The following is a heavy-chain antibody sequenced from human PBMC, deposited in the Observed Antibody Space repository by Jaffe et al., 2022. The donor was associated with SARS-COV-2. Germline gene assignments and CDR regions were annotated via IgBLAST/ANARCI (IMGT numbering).Heavy chain of an antibody. Sequence: QVQLVQSGAEVKKPGSSVKVSCKVSGVAFSTSYITWVRQAPGQGLEWMGRIVPVVGRPSYAQKFQGRVTITADKSTGTAYLEIHSLRSEDTALYYCARQYNNILDYWGRGTRVTVSS. CDR1: GVAFSTSY. J-gene: IGHJ4*02. V-gene: IGHV1-69*02. D-gene: IGHD3-10*01. CDR3: ARQYNNILDY. CDR2: IVPVVGRP.